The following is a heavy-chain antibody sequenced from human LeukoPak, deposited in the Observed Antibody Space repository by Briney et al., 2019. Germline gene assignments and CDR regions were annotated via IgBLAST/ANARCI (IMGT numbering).Heavy chain of an antibody. D-gene: IGHD4-17*01. CDR2: IIPIFGTA. J-gene: IGHJ5*02. CDR3: ARGPQNYGDYGGGFDP. Sequence: GASVKVSCKASGGTFSSYAISWVRQAPGQGLEWMGGIIPIFGTANYAQKFQGRVTITTDESTSTAYMELSSLRSEDTAVYYCARGPQNYGDYGGGFDPWGQGTLVTVSS. CDR1: GGTFSSYA. V-gene: IGHV1-69*05.